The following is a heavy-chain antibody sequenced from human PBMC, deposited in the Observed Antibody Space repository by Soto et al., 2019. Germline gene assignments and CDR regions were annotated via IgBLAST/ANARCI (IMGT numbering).Heavy chain of an antibody. J-gene: IGHJ4*02. CDR2: ISSSSSYT. D-gene: IGHD1-26*01. Sequence: QVQLVESGGGLVKPGGSLRLSCAASGFTFSDYYMSWIRQAPGKGLEWVSYISSSSSYTNYADSVKGRFTISRDNAKNSLYLQMNSLRAEDTAVYYCASHRGSGSYYAFDYWGQGTLVTVSS. V-gene: IGHV3-11*05. CDR1: GFTFSDYY. CDR3: ASHRGSGSYYAFDY.